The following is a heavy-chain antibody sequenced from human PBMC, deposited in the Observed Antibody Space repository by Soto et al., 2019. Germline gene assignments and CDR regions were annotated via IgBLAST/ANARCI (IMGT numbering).Heavy chain of an antibody. CDR3: ARDFIVGVPAANYYYYYGMDV. D-gene: IGHD2-2*01. Sequence: GGSLRLSCAASGFTFSSYGMHWVRQAPGKGLEWVAVIWYDGSNKYYADSVKGRFTISRDNSKNTLYLQMNSLRAEDTAVYYCARDFIVGVPAANYYYYYGMDVWGQGTTVTVSS. CDR1: GFTFSSYG. V-gene: IGHV3-33*01. CDR2: IWYDGSNK. J-gene: IGHJ6*02.